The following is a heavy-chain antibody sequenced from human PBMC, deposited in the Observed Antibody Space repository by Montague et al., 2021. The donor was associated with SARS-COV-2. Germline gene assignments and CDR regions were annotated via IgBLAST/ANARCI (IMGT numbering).Heavy chain of an antibody. Sequence: SETLSLTCAVYGGSFSTYYWAWIRQPPGKGLEWIGNIDHSGNTNYNPSLKSRVSISVSTSSSQFSLSLTSVTAADAAVYYCARNQTVLEWIWYGMDVWGPGTTVTVSS. CDR1: GGSFSTYY. D-gene: IGHD3-3*01. V-gene: IGHV4-34*01. CDR2: IDHSGNT. CDR3: ARNQTVLEWIWYGMDV. J-gene: IGHJ6*02.